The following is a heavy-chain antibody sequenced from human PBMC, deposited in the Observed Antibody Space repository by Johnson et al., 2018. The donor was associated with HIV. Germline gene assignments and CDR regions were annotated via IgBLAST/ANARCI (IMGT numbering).Heavy chain of an antibody. D-gene: IGHD2-21*01. J-gene: IGHJ3*02. CDR2: ISWNSGTM. V-gene: IGHV3-9*01. CDR3: AKEMHPRHIVVVNAIPNDGFDI. Sequence: VQLVESGGGLVQPGRSLRLSCAASGFTFDDYGMHWVRQAPGKGLEWVSGISWNSGTMAYADSVKGRFTISRDNAKSSLYPQLNSLRADDTALYYCAKEMHPRHIVVVNAIPNDGFDIWGQGTMVTVSS. CDR1: GFTFDDYG.